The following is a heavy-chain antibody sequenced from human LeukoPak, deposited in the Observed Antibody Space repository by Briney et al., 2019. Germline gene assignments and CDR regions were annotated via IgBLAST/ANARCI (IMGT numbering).Heavy chain of an antibody. CDR2: FDPEDGET. CDR3: ATGGYSSGWDNFDY. V-gene: IGHV1-24*01. Sequence: ASVKVSCKVSGYTLTELSTHWVRQAPGKGLEWMGGFDPEDGETIYAQKFQGRVTMTEDTSTDTAYMELSSLRSEDTAVYYCATGGYSSGWDNFDYWGQGTLVTVSS. D-gene: IGHD6-19*01. CDR1: GYTLTELS. J-gene: IGHJ4*02.